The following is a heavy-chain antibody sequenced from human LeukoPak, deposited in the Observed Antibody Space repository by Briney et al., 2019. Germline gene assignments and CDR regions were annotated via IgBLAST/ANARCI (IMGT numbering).Heavy chain of an antibody. CDR3: AREATYASYNWFDP. Sequence: ASVKVSCKASGGTFSSYAISWVRQAPGQGPERMGGIIPIFGTANYAQKFQGRVTITADESTSTAYMELSSLRSEDTAVYYCAREATYASYNWFDPWGQGTLVTVSS. J-gene: IGHJ5*02. V-gene: IGHV1-69*01. D-gene: IGHD2-8*01. CDR1: GGTFSSYA. CDR2: IIPIFGTA.